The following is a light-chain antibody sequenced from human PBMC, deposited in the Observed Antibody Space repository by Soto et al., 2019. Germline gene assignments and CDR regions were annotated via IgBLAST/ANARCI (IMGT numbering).Light chain of an antibody. Sequence: QSVLTQPASVSGSPGQSITISCTGTSSDVGGYKYVSWYQQHPGKAPKLMIYDIRNRHSGVSNRFSGSKSGNTASRTISGLQAEDEADYYCSSYTSSSTRVFGTGTKVTVL. CDR2: DIR. CDR1: SSDVGGYKY. V-gene: IGLV2-14*03. CDR3: SSYTSSSTRV. J-gene: IGLJ1*01.